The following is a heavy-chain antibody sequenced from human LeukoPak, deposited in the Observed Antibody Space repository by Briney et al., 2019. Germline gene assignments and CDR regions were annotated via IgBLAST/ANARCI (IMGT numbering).Heavy chain of an antibody. CDR1: GFTFSDFA. V-gene: IGHV3-23*05. D-gene: IGHD3-10*01. J-gene: IGHJ4*02. CDR3: AKRGPTMVRGTPLDY. CDR2: IEKDASGT. Sequence: PGGSLRLSCAASGFTFSDFAMSWVRQAPGKGLECVSTIEKDASGTYYADSVKGRVTISRDNSKNTLYLQLHSLRADDTAVYYCAKRGPTMVRGTPLDYWGQGTLVTVSS.